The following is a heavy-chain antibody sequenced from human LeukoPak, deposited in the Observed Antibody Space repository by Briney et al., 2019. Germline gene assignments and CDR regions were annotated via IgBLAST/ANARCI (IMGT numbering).Heavy chain of an antibody. J-gene: IGHJ4*02. D-gene: IGHD3-22*01. CDR3: ASHYFDSSGHLEFDY. Sequence: PSETLSLTCTVSGGSISSSAYYWGWIRQPPGKGLEWIGSIYYSGSAYYNPSLKSRVTISVETSKKKFSLNLSSVTAADTVVYYCASHYFDSSGHLEFDYWGQGTLVTVSS. CDR2: IYYSGSA. CDR1: GGSISSSAYY. V-gene: IGHV4-39*01.